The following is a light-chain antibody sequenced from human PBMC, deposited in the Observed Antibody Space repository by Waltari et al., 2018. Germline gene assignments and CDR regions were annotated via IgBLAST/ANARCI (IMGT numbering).Light chain of an antibody. Sequence: DCVMTQSPESLAVSLGERAAINCISRQNLLSRVNSKSYLAWFQQRPGRPPKLLIYWASTRQSGVPDRFTGSGSGTNFTLTITSLRAEDVAVYYCQQYFSVPRTFGRGTKVEVK. V-gene: IGKV4-1*01. CDR2: WAS. J-gene: IGKJ1*01. CDR1: QNLLSRVNSKSY. CDR3: QQYFSVPRT.